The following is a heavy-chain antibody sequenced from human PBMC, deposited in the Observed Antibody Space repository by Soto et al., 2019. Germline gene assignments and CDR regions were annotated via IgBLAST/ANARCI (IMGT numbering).Heavy chain of an antibody. CDR3: ARPDSNGWYDY. CDR2: INPGDSDT. Sequence: PGESLKISCKGSGYSFTSYWLAWVRQMPGNGLEWMAIINPGDSDTRYSPSFQGQVTISADRSIYTAYLQWSSLKASDTAMYYCARPDSNGWYDYWGQGTLVTVS. V-gene: IGHV5-51*01. D-gene: IGHD6-19*01. J-gene: IGHJ4*02. CDR1: GYSFTSYW.